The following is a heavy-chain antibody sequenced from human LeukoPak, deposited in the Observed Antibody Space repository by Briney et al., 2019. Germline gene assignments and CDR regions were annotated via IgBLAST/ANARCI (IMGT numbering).Heavy chain of an antibody. CDR2: IRYDGSNK. V-gene: IGHV3-33*01. CDR3: ARDVDTYYYYYGMDV. CDR1: GFTFSGYG. J-gene: IGHJ6*02. D-gene: IGHD5-18*01. Sequence: GRSLRLSCAASGFTFSGYGMHWVRQAPGKGLEWVAVIRYDGSNKYYADSVKGRFTISRDNSKNTLYLQMNSLRAEDTAVYYCARDVDTYYYYYGMDVWGQGTTFTVSS.